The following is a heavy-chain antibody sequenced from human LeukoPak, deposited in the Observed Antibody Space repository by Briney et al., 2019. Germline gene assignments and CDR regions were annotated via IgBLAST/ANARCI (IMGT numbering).Heavy chain of an antibody. V-gene: IGHV4-59*01. D-gene: IGHD2-15*01. CDR3: ARHLGYCSGGSCYAPFDY. Sequence: SETLSPTCTVSGGSISSYYWSWIRQPPGKGLEWIGYIDYSGSTNYNPSLKSRVTISVDTSKNQFSLKLSPVTAADTAVYYCARHLGYCSGGSCYAPFDYWGQGTLVTVSS. CDR2: IDYSGST. J-gene: IGHJ4*02. CDR1: GGSISSYY.